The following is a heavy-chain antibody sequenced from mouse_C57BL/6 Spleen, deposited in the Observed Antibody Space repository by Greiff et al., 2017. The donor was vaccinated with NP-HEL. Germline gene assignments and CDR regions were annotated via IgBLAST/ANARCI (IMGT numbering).Heavy chain of an antibody. V-gene: IGHV1-82*01. D-gene: IGHD1-1*01. CDR1: GYAFSSSW. CDR2: MYPGDGDT. J-gene: IGHJ2*01. Sequence: VQLQQSGPELVKPGASVKISCQASGYAFSSSWMNWVKPRPGKGLAWIGRMYPGDGDTNYNGKFKGTATLTADKSSSTAYMQLSSLTSEDSAVYFCARYGTTVVAPFDYWGQGTTLTVSS. CDR3: ARYGTTVVAPFDY.